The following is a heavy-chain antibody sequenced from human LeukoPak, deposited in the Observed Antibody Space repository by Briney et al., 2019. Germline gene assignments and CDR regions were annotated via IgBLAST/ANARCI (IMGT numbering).Heavy chain of an antibody. CDR2: ISGGGGST. V-gene: IGHV3-23*01. D-gene: IGHD2-15*01. J-gene: IGHJ4*02. CDR3: AKHACSGGSCYPTSGYYFDY. CDR1: GFTFSSYA. Sequence: GGSLRLSCEASGFTFSSYAMTWVRQSPGKGLEWVSAISGGGGSTYYADSVKGRFTISRVNSKNTLYLQMNSLRAEDTAVYYCAKHACSGGSCYPTSGYYFDYWGPGTLVTVSS.